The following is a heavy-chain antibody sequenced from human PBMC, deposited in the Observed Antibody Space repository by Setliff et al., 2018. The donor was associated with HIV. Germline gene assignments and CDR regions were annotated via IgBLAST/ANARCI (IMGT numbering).Heavy chain of an antibody. CDR2: INQDGSEK. CDR1: GFTFSNYW. V-gene: IGHV3-7*01. J-gene: IGHJ3*02. CDR3: ARDYVWGRRAFDI. Sequence: PGGSLRLSCAASGFTFSNYWMSWVRQAPGKGLEWVAHINQDGSEKNHVDSVKGRFTISRDNARNSLYLQMNSLKADDTAVYYCARDYVWGRRAFDIWGPGTMVTVSS. D-gene: IGHD3-16*01.